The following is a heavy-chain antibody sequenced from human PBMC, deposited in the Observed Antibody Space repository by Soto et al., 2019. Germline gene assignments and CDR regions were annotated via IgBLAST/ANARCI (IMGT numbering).Heavy chain of an antibody. Sequence: GGSLRLSCAASGFTFSRHAMGWLRQTPGTGPEWVAFVDGSGGDTFYADSVKGRFIISRDNSDNSLYLHMNSLRAGDTGRYFCAKEIFAAAYAATSAFDLWGQGTLVTVSS. J-gene: IGHJ4*02. CDR1: GFTFSRHA. CDR3: AKEIFAAAYAATSAFDL. CDR2: VDGSGGDT. V-gene: IGHV3-23*01. D-gene: IGHD2-8*01.